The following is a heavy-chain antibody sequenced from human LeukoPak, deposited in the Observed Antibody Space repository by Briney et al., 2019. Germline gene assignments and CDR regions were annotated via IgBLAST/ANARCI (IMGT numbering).Heavy chain of an antibody. CDR3: ARDQGNYYDTQGLDY. D-gene: IGHD3-22*01. CDR1: GFTFSSYA. J-gene: IGHJ4*02. Sequence: GGSLRLSCAASGFTFSSYAMHWVRQAPGKGLEWVAVISYDGSNKYYADSVKGRFTISRDNSKNTLYLQMNSLRAEDTAVYYCARDQGNYYDTQGLDYWGQGTLVTVSS. V-gene: IGHV3-30-3*01. CDR2: ISYDGSNK.